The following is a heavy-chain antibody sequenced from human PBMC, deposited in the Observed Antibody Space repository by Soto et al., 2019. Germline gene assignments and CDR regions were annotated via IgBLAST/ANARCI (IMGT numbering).Heavy chain of an antibody. V-gene: IGHV3-30*17. CDR1: GFTFSSHT. J-gene: IGHJ4*02. D-gene: IGHD2-8*01. CDR2: MSHDGRIK. Sequence: QVQLVESGGGVVQPGGSLTLSCRASGFTFSSHTMHWVRQAPGKGLEWLSLMSHDGRIKFYADSVKGRFTISRDNSEKTLYLQMNNLSPVDTALYYCASTQFLLIVDRGNYWGQGTLVSVSS. CDR3: ASTQFLLIVDRGNY.